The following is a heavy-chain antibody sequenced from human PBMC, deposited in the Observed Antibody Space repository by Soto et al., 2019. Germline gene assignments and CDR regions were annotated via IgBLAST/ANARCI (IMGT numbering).Heavy chain of an antibody. J-gene: IGHJ6*04. CDR3: ARGLYCSSTSCFMDV. D-gene: IGHD2-2*01. Sequence: SETLSLTCTVSGGSISRGGYYWSWIRQHPGKGLEWIGYIYYSGSTNYNPSLKSRVTISVDTSKNQFSLKLSSVTAADTAVYYCARGLYCSSTSCFMDVWGKGTTVTVSS. CDR2: IYYSGST. V-gene: IGHV4-61*08. CDR1: GGSISRGGYY.